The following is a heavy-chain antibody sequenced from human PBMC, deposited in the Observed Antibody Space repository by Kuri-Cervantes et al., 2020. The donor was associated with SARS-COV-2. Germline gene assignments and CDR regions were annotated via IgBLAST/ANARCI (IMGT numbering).Heavy chain of an antibody. CDR2: INHSGST. CDR1: GGSFSGDY. D-gene: IGHD5-18*01. CDR3: ATPSGGYSCGPYYYGMDV. Sequence: SQTLSLTCAVYGGSFSGDYWSCLRQPPGKGLERIGEINHSGSTNYNPSLKSRVTISVYTFKNQYSLKLSSVTAADTAVYYSATPSGGYSCGPYYYGMDVWGQGTTVTVSS. J-gene: IGHJ6*02. V-gene: IGHV4-34*01.